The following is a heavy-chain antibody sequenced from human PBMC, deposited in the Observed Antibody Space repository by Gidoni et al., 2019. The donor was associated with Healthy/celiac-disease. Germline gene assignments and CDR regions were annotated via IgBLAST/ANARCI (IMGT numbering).Heavy chain of an antibody. Sequence: QVQLQQWGAGLLKPSETLSLTCAVYGGSFSGYYWSWIRQPPGKGLEWIGEINHSGSTNYNPSLKSRVTISVDTSKNQFSLKLSSVTAADTAVYYCARARGYYGSGSYTFDYWGQGTLVTVSS. J-gene: IGHJ4*02. V-gene: IGHV4-34*01. CDR2: INHSGST. D-gene: IGHD3-10*01. CDR1: GGSFSGYY. CDR3: ARARGYYGSGSYTFDY.